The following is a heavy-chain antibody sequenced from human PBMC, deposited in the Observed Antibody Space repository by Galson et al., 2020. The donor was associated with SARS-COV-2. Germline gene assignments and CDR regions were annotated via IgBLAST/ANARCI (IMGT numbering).Heavy chain of an antibody. J-gene: IGHJ4*02. Sequence: GGSLRLSCAASGFTFSNFDMHWVRQAPGKGLEWVALIRFDGSGKFYADSVEGRFTISRDNSKNTLYLEINSLRADDTAVYFCARGGEVDPLLAAFATVRGVRNPFDYWGQGSLVIVSS. CDR3: ARGGEVDPLLAAFATVRGVRNPFDY. CDR1: GFTFSNFD. D-gene: IGHD3-10*01. CDR2: IRFDGSGK. V-gene: IGHV3-33*08.